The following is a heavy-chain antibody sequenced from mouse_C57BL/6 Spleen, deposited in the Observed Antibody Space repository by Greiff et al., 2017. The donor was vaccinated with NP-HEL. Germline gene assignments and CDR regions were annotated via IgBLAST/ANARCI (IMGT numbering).Heavy chain of an antibody. D-gene: IGHD1-1*01. Sequence: VQLQQSGAELARPGASVKMSCKASGYTFTSYTMHWVKQRPGQGLEWIGYINPSSGYTKYIQKFKDKATLTADKSSSTAYMQLSSLTSEDSAVYYCAKIYYYGSSYPRDYWGQGTTLTVSS. CDR2: INPSSGYT. CDR3: AKIYYYGSSYPRDY. CDR1: GYTFTSYT. V-gene: IGHV1-4*01. J-gene: IGHJ2*01.